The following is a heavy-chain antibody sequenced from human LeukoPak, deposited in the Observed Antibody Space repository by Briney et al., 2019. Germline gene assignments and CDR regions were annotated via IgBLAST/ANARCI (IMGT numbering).Heavy chain of an antibody. Sequence: PGGSLRLSCAASGFTFSSYWMSWVRQAPGEGLEWVAHIKQDGSEKYYVDSVKVRFTISRDNAKNSLYLQMNSLRAEHTPVYYCARGTVGYLYYFDYWGQGTLVTASS. CDR1: GFTFSSYW. CDR3: ARGTVGYLYYFDY. V-gene: IGHV3-7*01. D-gene: IGHD1-26*01. J-gene: IGHJ4*01. CDR2: IKQDGSEK.